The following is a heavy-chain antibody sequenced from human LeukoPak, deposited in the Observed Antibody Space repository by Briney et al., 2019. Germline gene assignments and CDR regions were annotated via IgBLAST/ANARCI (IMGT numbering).Heavy chain of an antibody. Sequence: GGSLRLSCSASGFAFSCYAMYWVRQAPGKGLEYVSAISRDGGTQYPADSVKGRITISRDNPKNMVCLQMNSLRAEDTAVYYCAKDLSGRYRDAFDMWGQGTMVTVSS. J-gene: IGHJ3*02. CDR2: ISRDGGTQ. CDR3: AKDLSGRYRDAFDM. V-gene: IGHV3-64*04. D-gene: IGHD6-19*01. CDR1: GFAFSCYA.